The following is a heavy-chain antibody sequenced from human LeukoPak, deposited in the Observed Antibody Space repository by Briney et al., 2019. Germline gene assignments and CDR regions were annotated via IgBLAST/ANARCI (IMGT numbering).Heavy chain of an antibody. CDR2: ISANNGNT. CDR1: GYTFTSYG. V-gene: IGHV1-18*01. D-gene: IGHD6-19*01. Sequence: GASVKVSCKASGYTFTSYGFSWVRQAPGQGLEWMGWISANNGNTNYAQKLQGRVTMTTDTSTSTAYMELRSLRSDDTAVYYCARVNGQWLGRPDAFDIWGQATIVTASS. CDR3: ARVNGQWLGRPDAFDI. J-gene: IGHJ3*02.